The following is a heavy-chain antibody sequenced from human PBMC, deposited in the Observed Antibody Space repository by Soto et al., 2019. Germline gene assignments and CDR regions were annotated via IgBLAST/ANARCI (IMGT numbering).Heavy chain of an antibody. V-gene: IGHV3-30-3*01. CDR2: ISYDGSNK. Sequence: PGGSLRLSCAASGFTFSSYAMHWVRQAPGKGLEWVAVISYDGSNKYYADSVKGRFTISRDNSKNTLYLQMNSLRAEDTAVYYCARVWADFWSGYYYYYGMGVWGKGTTVTVSS. CDR1: GFTFSSYA. J-gene: IGHJ6*04. CDR3: ARVWADFWSGYYYYYGMGV. D-gene: IGHD3-3*01.